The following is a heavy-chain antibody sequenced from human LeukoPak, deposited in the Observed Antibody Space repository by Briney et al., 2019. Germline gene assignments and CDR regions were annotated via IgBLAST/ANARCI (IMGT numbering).Heavy chain of an antibody. D-gene: IGHD3-10*01. V-gene: IGHV4-59*01. J-gene: IGHJ5*02. CDR1: GGSISSYY. CDR3: ARGGYYGSGNDFRFDP. Sequence: PSETLSLTCTVSGGSISSYYWSWIRQSPGKGLECIGYIHYTGSTNYNPSLKSRVTISVETSKNQFSLKLRSVTAADTAVYYCARGGYYGSGNDFRFDPWGQGTLVTVSS. CDR2: IHYTGST.